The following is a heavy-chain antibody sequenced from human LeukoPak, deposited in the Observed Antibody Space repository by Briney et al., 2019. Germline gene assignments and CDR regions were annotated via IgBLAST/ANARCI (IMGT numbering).Heavy chain of an antibody. V-gene: IGHV3-74*01. CDR1: GFTFSNYW. CDR2: INGDGLGT. J-gene: IGHJ3*02. D-gene: IGHD2-15*01. Sequence: GGSLRLSCAASGFTFSNYWLHWVRHVPGKGLVWVSRINGDGLGTSFADSVRGRFTISRDNAKNTLYLQMNSLRADDTAVYFCVRIADEGFDIWGQGTMVTVSS. CDR3: VRIADEGFDI.